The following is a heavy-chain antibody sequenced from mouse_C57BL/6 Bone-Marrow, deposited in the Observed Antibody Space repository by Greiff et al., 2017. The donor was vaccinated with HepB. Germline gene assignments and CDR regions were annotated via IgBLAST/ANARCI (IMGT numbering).Heavy chain of an antibody. V-gene: IGHV1-69*01. CDR1: GYTFPSYW. CDR3: ARLGDYYGSSSLYFEH. Sequence: QVQLQQPGAELVMPGASVKLSCKASGYTFPSYWMHWVKQRPGQGLEWIGEIDPSDSYTNYNQKFKGKSTLTVDKSSSTAYMQLSSLTSEDSAVYYCARLGDYYGSSSLYFEHWGQGTTLTVSS. D-gene: IGHD1-1*01. J-gene: IGHJ2*01. CDR2: IDPSDSYT.